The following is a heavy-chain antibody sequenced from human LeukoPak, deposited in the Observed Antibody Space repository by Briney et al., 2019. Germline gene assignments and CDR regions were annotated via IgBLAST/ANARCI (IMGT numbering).Heavy chain of an antibody. CDR2: ISSSGTTI. CDR3: AELGITMIGGV. V-gene: IGHV3-11*04. Sequence: GGSLRLSCAASGFTYSDYYMNWIRQAPGKGLEWVSYISSSGTTIYYADSVKGRFTISRDNAKNSLYLQMNSLRAEDTAVYYCAELGITMIGGVWGKGTTVTISS. D-gene: IGHD3-10*02. CDR1: GFTYSDYY. J-gene: IGHJ6*04.